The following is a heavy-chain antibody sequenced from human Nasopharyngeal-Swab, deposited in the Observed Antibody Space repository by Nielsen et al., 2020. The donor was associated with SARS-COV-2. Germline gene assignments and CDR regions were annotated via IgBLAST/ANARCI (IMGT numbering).Heavy chain of an antibody. V-gene: IGHV3-21*01. CDR2: ISGTSTYI. J-gene: IGHJ6*02. CDR3: ARVLGRGVYYYYYGMDV. CDR1: GFTFSSYG. Sequence: GGSLRLSCAASGFTFSSYGMHWVRQAPGKGLEWVSSISGTSTYIYYADSVKGRFTISRDNAKNSLYLQMNSLRAEDAAMYYCARVLGRGVYYYYYGMDVWGQGTTVTVSS. D-gene: IGHD3-10*01.